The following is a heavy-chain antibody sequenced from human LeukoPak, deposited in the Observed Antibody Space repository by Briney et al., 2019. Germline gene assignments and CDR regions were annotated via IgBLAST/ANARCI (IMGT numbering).Heavy chain of an antibody. CDR1: GFSFSSYA. Sequence: GGSLRLSCAASGFSFSSYAMHWVRQAPGKGLEYVSGISSNGGSTYYAGSVKGRFTISRDNSKNTVNLQMGSLRIEDTAVYHCARMTLYGSGTVDWGQGILVTVSS. CDR2: ISSNGGST. D-gene: IGHD3-10*01. J-gene: IGHJ4*02. CDR3: ARMTLYGSGTVD. V-gene: IGHV3-64*02.